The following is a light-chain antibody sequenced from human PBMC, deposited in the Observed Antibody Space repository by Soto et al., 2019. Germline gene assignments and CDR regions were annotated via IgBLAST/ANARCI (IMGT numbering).Light chain of an antibody. Sequence: QSVLTQPPSVSGAPGQRVTISCTGSSSNIVAGYDVHWYQQLPGTAPKLLIYHNSNRPSGVPDRFSGSKSGTSASLAITGLQAEDEADYYCQSYDSSLSGSRVFGTGTKVTVL. CDR2: HNS. CDR1: SSNIVAGYD. CDR3: QSYDSSLSGSRV. J-gene: IGLJ1*01. V-gene: IGLV1-40*01.